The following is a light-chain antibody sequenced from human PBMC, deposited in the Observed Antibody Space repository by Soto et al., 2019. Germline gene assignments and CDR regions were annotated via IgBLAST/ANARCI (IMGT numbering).Light chain of an antibody. CDR3: CSYAGSYNVV. Sequence: QSALTQPRSVSGSHGQSVTISCTGTRSDVGGYDYVSWYQQYPGKAPKLMIYDVIKRPSGVPDRFSGSKSGNTASLTISGLQAEDEADYYCCSYAGSYNVVFGGGTKLTVL. CDR1: RSDVGGYDY. CDR2: DVI. J-gene: IGLJ2*01. V-gene: IGLV2-11*01.